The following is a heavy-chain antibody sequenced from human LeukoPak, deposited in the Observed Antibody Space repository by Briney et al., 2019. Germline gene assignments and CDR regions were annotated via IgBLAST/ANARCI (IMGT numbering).Heavy chain of an antibody. CDR2: ISGSGGST. J-gene: IGHJ6*03. CDR1: GFTFSSYA. D-gene: IGHD3-3*01. Sequence: PGGSLRLSCAASGFTFSSYAMSWVRQAPGKGLEWVSAISGSGGSTYYADSVKGRFTISRDNSKNTLYLQMNSLRAADTAVYYCAKAFGGGKILEWLLPDYYYYYMDVWGKGTTVTVSS. V-gene: IGHV3-23*01. CDR3: AKAFGGGKILEWLLPDYYYYYMDV.